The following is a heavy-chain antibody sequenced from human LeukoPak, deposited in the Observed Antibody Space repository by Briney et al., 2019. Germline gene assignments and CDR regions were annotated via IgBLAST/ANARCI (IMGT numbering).Heavy chain of an antibody. Sequence: GGSLRLSCAASGFTFSSYTMSWVREAPGKGLERVSSISSSINYIYHADSVKGRFTISRDDAQNSVYLQMNSLKDEDTAVYYCARSRTSSPYDKNLNFWGQGTLVIVSS. CDR1: GFTFSSYT. V-gene: IGHV3-21*01. J-gene: IGHJ4*02. CDR2: ISSSINYI. CDR3: ARSRTSSPYDKNLNF. D-gene: IGHD1-14*01.